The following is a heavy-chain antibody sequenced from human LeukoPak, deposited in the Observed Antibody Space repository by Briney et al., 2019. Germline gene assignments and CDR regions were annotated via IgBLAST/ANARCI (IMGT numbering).Heavy chain of an antibody. CDR2: INPNSGGT. CDR3: ARDSRRITMIVVVTPTYYYGMDV. CDR1: GYTFTGYY. V-gene: IGHV1-2*06. Sequence: ASVKVSCKASGYTFTGYYMHWVRQAPGQGLEWMGRINPNSGGTNYAQKFQGRVTITADESTSTAYMELSSLRSEDTAVYYCARDSRRITMIVVVTPTYYYGMDVWGQGTTVTVSS. J-gene: IGHJ6*02. D-gene: IGHD3-22*01.